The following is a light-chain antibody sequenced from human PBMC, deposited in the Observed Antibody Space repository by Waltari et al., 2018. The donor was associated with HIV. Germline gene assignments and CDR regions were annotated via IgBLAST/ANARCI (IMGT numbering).Light chain of an antibody. CDR2: DVN. CDR3: CSYGGSWSFV. J-gene: IGLJ2*01. CDR1: RSDVGSSGY. V-gene: IGLV2-11*01. Sequence: ALTQPRSVSGAPGHSVTHAYAGSRSDVGSSGYVSWYHQKSGKAPQLIIYDVNKRPSWVPPRFSGAKSGDTASLTISGLQAEDEGDFYCCSYGGSWSFVFGGGTRVTVL.